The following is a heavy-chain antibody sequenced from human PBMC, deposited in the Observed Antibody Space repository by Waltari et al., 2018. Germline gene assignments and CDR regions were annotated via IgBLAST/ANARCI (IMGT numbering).Heavy chain of an antibody. CDR3: ARRFGGATVGWFDP. CDR2: IYPGDSDT. J-gene: IGHJ5*02. D-gene: IGHD1-26*01. V-gene: IGHV5-51*01. Sequence: EVQLVQSGAEVRTPGASRKISCTGSGYSFPGYWRGSLSQVPGKGLEWMGLIYPGDSDTRYSPSFQGQVTISADKSSSTAYLQWSSLKASDTAMYYCARRFGGATVGWFDPWGQGTLVTVSS. CDR1: GYSFPGYW.